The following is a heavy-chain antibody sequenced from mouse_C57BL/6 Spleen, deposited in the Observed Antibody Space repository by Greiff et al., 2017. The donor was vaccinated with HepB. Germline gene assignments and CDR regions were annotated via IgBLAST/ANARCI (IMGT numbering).Heavy chain of an antibody. CDR1: GYAFSSSW. CDR2: IYPGDGDT. V-gene: IGHV1-82*01. Sequence: VQLQQSGPELVKPGASVKISCKASGYAFSSSWMNWVKQRPGKGLEWIGRIYPGDGDTNYNGKFKGKATLTADQSSSTAYMQLSSLTSEDSAVYFCARALLWSMDYWGQGTSVTVSS. CDR3: ARALLWSMDY. D-gene: IGHD2-1*01. J-gene: IGHJ4*01.